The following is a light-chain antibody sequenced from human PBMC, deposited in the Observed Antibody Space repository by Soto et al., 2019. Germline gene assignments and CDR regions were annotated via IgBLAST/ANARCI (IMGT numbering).Light chain of an antibody. CDR3: QQYNSYSGT. CDR2: KAS. J-gene: IGKJ1*01. Sequence: DSTMTQSPSTLSESLGDRVTITCRASQSISSWLAWYQQKPGKAPKLLIYKASSLESGVPSRFSGSGSGTEFTLTISSLQPDDFATYYCQQYNSYSGTFGQGTKVDIK. CDR1: QSISSW. V-gene: IGKV1-5*03.